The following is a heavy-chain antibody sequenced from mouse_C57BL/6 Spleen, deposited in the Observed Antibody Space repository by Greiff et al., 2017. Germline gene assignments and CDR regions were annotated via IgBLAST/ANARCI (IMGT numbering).Heavy chain of an antibody. J-gene: IGHJ1*03. CDR2: INPNNGGT. CDR1: GYTFTDYY. V-gene: IGHV1-26*01. Sequence: EVQLQQSGPELVKPGASVKISCKASGYTFTDYYMNWVKQSHGKSLEWIGDINPNNGGTSYNQKFKGKATLTVDKSSSTAYMELRSLTSEDSAVYYCASHGYFDVWGTGTTVTVSS. CDR3: ASHGYFDV.